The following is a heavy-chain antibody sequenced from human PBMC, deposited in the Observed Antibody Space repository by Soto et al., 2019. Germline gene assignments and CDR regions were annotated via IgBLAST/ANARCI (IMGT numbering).Heavy chain of an antibody. V-gene: IGHV4-30-2*06. CDR1: GGTMSYGGYS. J-gene: IGHJ4*02. CDR2: ISHLETT. CDR3: ARGGGYDSFDF. D-gene: IGHD5-12*01. Sequence: PSQTRPRTCSVGGGTMSYGGYSWSWIRQSPGKGLEWLGSISHLETTYDNPSFKSRLSLSIDRTRNQFSLSLSSMTAAAKAVYYCARGGGYDSFDFCGQGIQVTVSS.